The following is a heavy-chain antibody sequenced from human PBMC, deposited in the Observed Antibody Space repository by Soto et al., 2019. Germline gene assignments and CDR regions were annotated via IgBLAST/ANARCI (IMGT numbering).Heavy chain of an antibody. CDR3: ARGIGYSAQDY. D-gene: IGHD1-1*01. Sequence: EVQLVESGGGLVQPGGSLRLSCAASGFTFSNYWMHWVRQAPGKGLVWVSRISGDVSSRDYADSVKGRFTSSRDNAKNTLYLQMNSLRAEDPAVYYCARGIGYSAQDYWGQGTLVTVSS. V-gene: IGHV3-74*01. J-gene: IGHJ4*02. CDR2: ISGDVSSR. CDR1: GFTFSNYW.